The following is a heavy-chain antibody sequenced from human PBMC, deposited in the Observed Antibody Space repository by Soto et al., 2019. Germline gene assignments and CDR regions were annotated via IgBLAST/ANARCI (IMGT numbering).Heavy chain of an antibody. J-gene: IGHJ4*02. CDR1: GFTFSNFA. D-gene: IGHD3-22*01. V-gene: IGHV3-30-3*01. Sequence: PGGSLRLSCGASGFTFSNFAMHWVRQAPGKGLEWVALISYDGSNKYYADSVKGRFTISRDNSKNTLYLQMNSLRAEDTAMYYCTRIDAYWGQGTLVTVSS. CDR3: TRIDAY. CDR2: ISYDGSNK.